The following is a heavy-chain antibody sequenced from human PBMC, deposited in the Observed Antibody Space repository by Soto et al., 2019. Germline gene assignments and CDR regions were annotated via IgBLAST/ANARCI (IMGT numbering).Heavy chain of an antibody. CDR1: GFNFRTYW. Sequence: GGSLRLSCAASGFNFRTYWMHWVRQAPGEVLVWVSYVNGDGSTTSYADSVKGRFTISRDNSKNTAYLQMGSLRPEDTAVYYCVKGEYYYDGSAYYPFDYWGQGRMVTVS. CDR3: VKGEYYYDGSAYYPFDY. CDR2: VNGDGSTT. D-gene: IGHD3-22*01. V-gene: IGHV3-74*01. J-gene: IGHJ4*02.